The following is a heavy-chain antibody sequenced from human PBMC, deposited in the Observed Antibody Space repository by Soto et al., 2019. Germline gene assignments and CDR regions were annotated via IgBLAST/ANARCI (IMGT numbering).Heavy chain of an antibody. CDR1: GYTFTGYY. CDR2: INPNSGGT. CDR3: ARLFGVSRSGYYHGHPLLGYFQH. J-gene: IGHJ1*01. V-gene: IGHV1-2*02. D-gene: IGHD3-22*01. Sequence: ASVKVSCKASGYTFTGYYMHWVRQAAGQGLEWMGWINPNSGGTNYAQKFQGRVTMTRDKFISTAYMELSRLRSDDTAGNYCARLFGVSRSGYYHGHPLLGYFQHWGQGTLVTVSS.